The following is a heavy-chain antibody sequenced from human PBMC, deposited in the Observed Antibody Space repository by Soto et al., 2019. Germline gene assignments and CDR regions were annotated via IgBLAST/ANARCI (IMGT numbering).Heavy chain of an antibody. CDR1: GFTFSDYY. V-gene: IGHV3-11*01. D-gene: IGHD3-10*01. J-gene: IGHJ4*02. CDR2: INRNGSTI. CDR3: AGAFCITPTCQWGPGF. Sequence: QRQLVESGGGLVKPGGSLRLSCAASGFTFSDYYMSWIRQAPGKGLEWVSFINRNGSTIYYADSVKGRFAISRDNARNSVSLHINSLRAEDTAVYYCAGAFCITPTCQWGPGFWGRGTLVTVSS.